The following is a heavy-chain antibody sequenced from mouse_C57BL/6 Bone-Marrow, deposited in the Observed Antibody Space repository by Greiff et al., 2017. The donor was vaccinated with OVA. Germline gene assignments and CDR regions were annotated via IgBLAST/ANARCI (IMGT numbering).Heavy chain of an antibody. CDR2: ISSGSSTI. CDR3: ARWLYSNPFAY. CDR1: GFTFSDYG. Sequence: EVKLMESGGGLVKPGGSLKLSCAASGFTFSDYGMHWVRQAPEKGLEWVAYISSGSSTIYYADTVKGRFTISRDNAKNTLFLQMTSLRSEDTAMCYCARWLYSNPFAYWGQGTLVTVSA. D-gene: IGHD2-5*01. J-gene: IGHJ3*01. V-gene: IGHV5-17*01.